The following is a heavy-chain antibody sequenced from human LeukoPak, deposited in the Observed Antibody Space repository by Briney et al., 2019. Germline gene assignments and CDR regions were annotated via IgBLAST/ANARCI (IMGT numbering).Heavy chain of an antibody. CDR2: ISSSSSYI. D-gene: IGHD3-9*01. Sequence: GGSLRLSCAASGFTFSSYSMNWVRRAPGKGLEWVSSISSSSSYIYYADSVKGRFTISRDNAKNSLYLQMNSPRAEDTAVYYCARDIALRYFDWYNYYYYGMDVWGQGTTVTVSS. J-gene: IGHJ6*02. CDR1: GFTFSSYS. CDR3: ARDIALRYFDWYNYYYYGMDV. V-gene: IGHV3-21*01.